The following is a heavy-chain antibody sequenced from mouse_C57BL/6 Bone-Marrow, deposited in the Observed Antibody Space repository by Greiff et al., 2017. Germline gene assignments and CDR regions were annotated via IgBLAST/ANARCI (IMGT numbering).Heavy chain of an antibody. CDR2: IDPENGDT. Sequence: VQLKESGAELVRPGASVKLSCTASGFNIKDDYMHWVKQRPEQGLEWIGWIDPENGDTEYASKFQGKATITADTSSNTAYLQLSSLTSEDTAVYYCTTSDYGPRTNAMDYWGQGTSVTVSS. CDR3: TTSDYGPRTNAMDY. J-gene: IGHJ4*01. D-gene: IGHD1-2*01. CDR1: GFNIKDDY. V-gene: IGHV14-4*01.